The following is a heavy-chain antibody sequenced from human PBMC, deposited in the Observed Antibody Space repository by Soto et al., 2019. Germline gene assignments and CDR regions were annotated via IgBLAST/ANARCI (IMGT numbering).Heavy chain of an antibody. J-gene: IGHJ4*02. D-gene: IGHD4-17*01. CDR1: GYSSTTYC. V-gene: IGHV5-10-1*01. Sequence: ESLKVSGMGSGYSSTTYCISCVRQMPGKGLEWMGRIARSDSYSNYSLSFQGHVAISADKSISTAYLQWSSLKASDTAMYYCARLGRSYGGNSDFDYWGQGTLVTVS. CDR2: IARSDSYS. CDR3: ARLGRSYGGNSDFDY.